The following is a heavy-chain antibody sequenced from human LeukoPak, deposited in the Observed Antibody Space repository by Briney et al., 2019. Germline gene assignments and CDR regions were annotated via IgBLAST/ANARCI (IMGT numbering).Heavy chain of an antibody. CDR1: GGSISSSSDN. V-gene: IGHV4-39*01. Sequence: SSENLSLTCSVSGGSISSSSDNWGWIRQPPGKGLEWIGSIYYTGITYYNPSLMSRVNMSVDTSKNQFSLRLTSVTAADTAMYYCARQGRATVVMYMDDWGKGTTVTVSS. D-gene: IGHD4-23*01. J-gene: IGHJ6*03. CDR2: IYYTGIT. CDR3: ARQGRATVVMYMDD.